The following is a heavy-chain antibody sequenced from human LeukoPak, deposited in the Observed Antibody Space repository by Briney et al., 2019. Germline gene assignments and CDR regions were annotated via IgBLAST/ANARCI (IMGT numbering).Heavy chain of an antibody. V-gene: IGHV4-61*02. D-gene: IGHD6-13*01. CDR1: GGSISSGSYY. Sequence: SETLSLTCTVSGGSISSGSYYWSWIRQPAGKGLEWIGRIYTSGSTNYNPSLKGRVTMTVDTSKNQFSLNLSSVTAADTAVYYCATGRGSSWYYFDSWGQGTLVTVSS. CDR3: ATGRGSSWYYFDS. CDR2: IYTSGST. J-gene: IGHJ4*02.